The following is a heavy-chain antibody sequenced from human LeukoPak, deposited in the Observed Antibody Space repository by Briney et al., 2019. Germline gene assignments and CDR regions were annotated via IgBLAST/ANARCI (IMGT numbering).Heavy chain of an antibody. J-gene: IGHJ6*02. CDR3: ARVTMLRGVVGTNGMDV. CDR2: INPSGGST. V-gene: IGHV1-46*01. D-gene: IGHD3-10*01. Sequence: GASVKVSCKASGYIFTNYYLHWVRQAPGQGLEWMRVINPSGGSTTYAQTFQGRVTMTRDTSTSTVYMELTSLRSEDTAAYYCARVTMLRGVVGTNGMDVWGQGTTVTVSS. CDR1: GYIFTNYY.